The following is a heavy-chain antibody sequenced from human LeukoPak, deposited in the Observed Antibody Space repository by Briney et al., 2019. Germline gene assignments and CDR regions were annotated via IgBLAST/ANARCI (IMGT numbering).Heavy chain of an antibody. CDR2: ISGSGGRT. CDR3: AENSVVTGTSPPGF. D-gene: IGHD2-21*02. J-gene: IGHJ4*02. V-gene: IGHV3-23*01. CDR1: GFTFSRYG. Sequence: GGSLRLSCAASGFTFSRYGMSWVRQAPGKGLEWVSIISGSGGRTYYADSVKGRFTIPRDNSKNTLYLEMNRLRLEDTAVYYCAENSVVTGTSPPGFWGQGTQVTVSS.